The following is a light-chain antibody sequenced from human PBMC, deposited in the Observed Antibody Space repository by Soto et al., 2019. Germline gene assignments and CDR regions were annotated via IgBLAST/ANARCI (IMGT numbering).Light chain of an antibody. J-gene: IGLJ3*02. CDR1: NLGDKF. V-gene: IGLV3-1*01. Sequence: SYELTQPPSVTVSPGQTASITRSGDNLGDKFVCWYQQRPGQSPVLVIYQDTKRPSGIPERFSGSNSGNTATLTISGTQAMDEADYSCQAWDSGIVVFGGGTKLTVL. CDR3: QAWDSGIVV. CDR2: QDT.